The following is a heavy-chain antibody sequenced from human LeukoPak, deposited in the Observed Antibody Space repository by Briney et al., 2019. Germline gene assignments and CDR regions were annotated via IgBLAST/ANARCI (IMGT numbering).Heavy chain of an antibody. CDR1: GGSISCGSYY. CDR2: IYTSGST. CDR3: ASLGGFGDFDY. V-gene: IGHV4-61*02. J-gene: IGHJ4*02. D-gene: IGHD3-10*01. Sequence: SQTLSLTCTVSGGSISCGSYYWSWIRQPAGEGLEWIGRIYTSGSTNYNPSLKSRVTISVDTSKNQFSLKLSSVAAADTAVYYCASLGGFGDFDYWGQGTLVTVSS.